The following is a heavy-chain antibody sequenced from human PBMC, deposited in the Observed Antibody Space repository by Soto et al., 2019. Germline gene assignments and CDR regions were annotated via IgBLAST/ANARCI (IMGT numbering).Heavy chain of an antibody. V-gene: IGHV4-59*01. Sequence: PSETLSLTCTVSGGSISRYYWSWIRQPPGKGLEWIGYIYYSGSTNYNPSLKSRVTISVDTSKNQFSLKLSSVTAADTAVYYCARDHRSDYEWTYFDYWGQGTLVTVSS. CDR2: IYYSGST. J-gene: IGHJ4*02. CDR3: ARDHRSDYEWTYFDY. CDR1: GGSISRYY. D-gene: IGHD5-12*01.